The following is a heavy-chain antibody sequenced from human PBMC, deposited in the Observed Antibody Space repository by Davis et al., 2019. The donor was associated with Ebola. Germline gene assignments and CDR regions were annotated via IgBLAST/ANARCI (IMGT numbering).Heavy chain of an antibody. J-gene: IGHJ4*02. Sequence: ASVKISCKASGYTFTSYAMHWVRQAPGQRLEWMGWINAGNGNTKYSQKFQGRVTITRDTSASTAYMELSSLRSEDTAVYYCARDLYSGSYFDYWGQGTLVTVSS. V-gene: IGHV1-3*01. D-gene: IGHD1-26*01. CDR3: ARDLYSGSYFDY. CDR1: GYTFTSYA. CDR2: INAGNGNT.